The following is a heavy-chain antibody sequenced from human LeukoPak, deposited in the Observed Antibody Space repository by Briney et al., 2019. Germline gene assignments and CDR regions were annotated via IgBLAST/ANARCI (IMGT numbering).Heavy chain of an antibody. Sequence: PSETLSLTCAVYGGSFSGYYWSWIRQPPGKGLEWIGEINHSGSTNYNPSLKSRVTISVDTSKNQFSLKLSSVTAADTAVYYCASHSGSYYAFWDYWGQGTLVTVSS. V-gene: IGHV4-34*01. CDR3: ASHSGSYYAFWDY. CDR2: INHSGST. CDR1: GGSFSGYY. J-gene: IGHJ4*02. D-gene: IGHD1-26*01.